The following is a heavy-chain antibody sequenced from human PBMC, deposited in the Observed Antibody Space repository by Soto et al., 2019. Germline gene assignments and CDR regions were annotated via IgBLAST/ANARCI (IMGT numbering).Heavy chain of an antibody. CDR3: ARERPDGARLDP. V-gene: IGHV4-30-4*01. CDR2: IYYSGST. J-gene: IGHJ5*02. D-gene: IGHD6-6*01. CDR1: GGSISSGDYY. Sequence: QVQLQESRPGLVKPSQTLSLTCTVSGGSISSGDYYWSWIRQPPGKGLEWIGYIYYSGSTYYSLSLKSRVTISVDTSKNQFALKLSSVTAADTAVYYCARERPDGARLDPWGQGTLVTVSS.